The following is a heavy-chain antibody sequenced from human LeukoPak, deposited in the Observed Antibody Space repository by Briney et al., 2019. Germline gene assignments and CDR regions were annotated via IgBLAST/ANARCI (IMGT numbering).Heavy chain of an antibody. Sequence: SETLSLTCTVSGGSISGSYWSWIRQSPGKGLEWIGYIYYNGNTDYNPSLRSRLTMSLDTSKNQFSLKLTSVTAADTALYYCAKGGWSLDIWGQGTMVTVSS. CDR3: AKGGWSLDI. D-gene: IGHD6-19*01. J-gene: IGHJ3*02. CDR1: GGSISGSY. V-gene: IGHV4-59*03. CDR2: IYYNGNT.